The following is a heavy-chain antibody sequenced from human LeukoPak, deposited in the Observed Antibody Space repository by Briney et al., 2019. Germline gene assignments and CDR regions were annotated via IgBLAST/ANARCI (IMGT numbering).Heavy chain of an antibody. V-gene: IGHV3-72*01. J-gene: IGHJ3*02. CDR2: TRNKANSYTT. CDR1: GFTFSDHY. CDR3: ARDRKDGAFDI. D-gene: IGHD1-14*01. Sequence: PGGSLRLSCAASGFTFSDHYMDWVRQAPGKGLEWVGRTRNKANSYTTEYAASVKGRFTISRDDSKNSLYLQMNSLKTEDTAVYYCARDRKDGAFDIWGQGTMVTVSS.